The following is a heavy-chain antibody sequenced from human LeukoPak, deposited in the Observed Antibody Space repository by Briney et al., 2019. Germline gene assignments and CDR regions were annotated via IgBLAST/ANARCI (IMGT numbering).Heavy chain of an antibody. D-gene: IGHD2-15*01. V-gene: IGHV1-8*01. CDR3: ARGRVRYCSGGSCYYSLGYYYYYMDV. J-gene: IGHJ6*03. Sequence: GASVKVSCKSSGYTFTSYDINWVRQATGQGVEWMGWMNPNSGNTGYAKKIQGRVTITRNTSISTAYMELSSLRSEDTAVYYCARGRVRYCSGGSCYYSLGYYYYYMDVWGKGTTVTVSS. CDR2: MNPNSGNT. CDR1: GYTFTSYD.